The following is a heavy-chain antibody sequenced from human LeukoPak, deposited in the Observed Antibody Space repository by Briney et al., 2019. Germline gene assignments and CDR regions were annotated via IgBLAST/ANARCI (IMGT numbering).Heavy chain of an antibody. CDR2: IFYSGST. Sequence: SETLSLTCTVSGGSISSYYWSWIRQPPGKGLEWIGNIFYSGSTYYSPSLKSRVTISLDTSRNQFSLKLTSVTAADTAVYYCARSNGYGLVDIWGQGTMVTVSS. V-gene: IGHV4-59*12. CDR1: GGSISSYY. CDR3: ARSNGYGLVDI. D-gene: IGHD3-10*01. J-gene: IGHJ3*02.